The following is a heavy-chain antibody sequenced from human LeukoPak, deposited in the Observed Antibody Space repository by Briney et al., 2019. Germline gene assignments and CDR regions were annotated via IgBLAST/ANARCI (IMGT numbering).Heavy chain of an antibody. CDR2: IDHSGRT. J-gene: IGHJ5*02. Sequence: SETLSLTCAVYGASFSGFHWSWIRQPPGKGLEWIGKIDHSGRTNYNPSLKSRVTMSVDTSKDQFSLKLTSVTAADTAVYYCARGEYYDTSGDRKNWFGPWGQGTLVTVSS. CDR1: GASFSGFH. CDR3: ARGEYYDTSGDRKNWFGP. D-gene: IGHD3-22*01. V-gene: IGHV4-34*01.